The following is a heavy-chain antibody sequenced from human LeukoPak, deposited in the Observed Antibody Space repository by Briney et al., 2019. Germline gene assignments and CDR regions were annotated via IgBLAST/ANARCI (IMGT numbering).Heavy chain of an antibody. CDR1: GGTFSSYA. V-gene: IGHV1-69*06. J-gene: IGHJ6*03. CDR3: ARGYCSGGSCYSYYYYNYMDV. D-gene: IGHD2-15*01. CDR2: IIPIFGTA. Sequence: SVKVSCKASGGTFSSYAISWVRQAPGQGLEWMGGIIPIFGTANYAQKFQGRVTITADKSTSTAYMELSSLRSEDTAVYYCARGYCSGGSCYSYYYYNYMDVWGKGTTVTVSS.